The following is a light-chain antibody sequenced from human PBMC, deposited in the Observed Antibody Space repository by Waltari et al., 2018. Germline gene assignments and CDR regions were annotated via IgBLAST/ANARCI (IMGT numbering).Light chain of an antibody. Sequence: DIQLTQSPSFLSASVGDRVTFTCRASQGISTSLAWYQQRPGRVPELLMYSASTLQTGVPSRFSGSGSGTYFTLTISSLQPEDFATYYCQQLYDCPLTFGGGSKV. J-gene: IGKJ4*01. CDR1: QGISTS. CDR3: QQLYDCPLT. V-gene: IGKV1-9*01. CDR2: SAS.